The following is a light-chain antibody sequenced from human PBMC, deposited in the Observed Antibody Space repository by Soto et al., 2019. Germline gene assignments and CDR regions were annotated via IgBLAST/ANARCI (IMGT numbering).Light chain of an antibody. CDR2: PTF. J-gene: IGKJ1*01. CDR3: QNYGPAPWT. Sequence: DIQMTQSPSSMSASVGDRVTITCRASQDINNYLAWLQQKPGKVPKLLIDPTFTLQSVVPSRFSGSGSGTDFTLTISSLQPEDFATYYCQNYGPAPWTFGQGTRVEVK. CDR1: QDINNY. V-gene: IGKV1-27*01.